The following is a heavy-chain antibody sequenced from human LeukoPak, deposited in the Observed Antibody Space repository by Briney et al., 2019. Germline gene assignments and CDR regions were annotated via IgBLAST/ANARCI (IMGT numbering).Heavy chain of an antibody. J-gene: IGHJ4*02. CDR3: ARKGYLEWLVDY. CDR1: GYTFTSYG. V-gene: IGHV1-18*01. Sequence: ASMKVSCKASGYTFTSYGISWVRQAPGQGLEWMGWISAYNGNTNYAQKLQGRVTMTTNTSTSTAYMELRSLRSDDTAVYYCARKGYLEWLVDYWGQGTLVTVSS. D-gene: IGHD3-3*01. CDR2: ISAYNGNT.